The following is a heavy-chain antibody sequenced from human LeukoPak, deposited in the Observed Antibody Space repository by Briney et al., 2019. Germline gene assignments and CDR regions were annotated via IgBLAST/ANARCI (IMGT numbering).Heavy chain of an antibody. CDR3: ARGLGGSGSYFLTFDY. J-gene: IGHJ4*02. CDR1: GDSVSSPTYY. D-gene: IGHD1-26*01. CDR2: IYYTGST. Sequence: PSETLSLTCTVSGDSVSSPTYYWSWIRQPPGKGLEWIGYIYYTGSTNYNPSLKSRVTISLDKSKNHFSLKLSSVTAADTAVYYCARGLGGSGSYFLTFDYWGQGTLVTVSS. V-gene: IGHV4-61*03.